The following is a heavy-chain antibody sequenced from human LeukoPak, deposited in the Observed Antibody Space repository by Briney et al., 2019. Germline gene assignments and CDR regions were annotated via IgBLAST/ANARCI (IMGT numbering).Heavy chain of an antibody. CDR2: INNDGSST. D-gene: IGHD3-10*01. CDR3: ARSSGSGFHC. CDR1: GFTFSSYW. J-gene: IGHJ4*02. V-gene: IGHV3-74*01. Sequence: PGGPLRLSCAASGFTFSSYWMHWVRQAPGKGLVWVSHINNDGSSTIYADSVKGRFTISRDNAKNTLYLQMNSLRAEDTAVYYCARSSGSGFHCWGQGTLVTVSS.